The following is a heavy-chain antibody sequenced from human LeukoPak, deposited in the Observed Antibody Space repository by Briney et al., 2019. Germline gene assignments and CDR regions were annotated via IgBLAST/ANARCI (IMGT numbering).Heavy chain of an antibody. CDR3: ARGVYDLTIDY. V-gene: IGHV4-39*07. Sequence: SETLSLTCTVSGGSIGSSPYYWGWIRQPPGKGLQWIGGFYYSGITYYNPSLKSRVTISVDTSKNQFSLKVSSVTAADTAVYYCARGVYDLTIDYCGQGTLVTVSS. CDR1: GGSIGSSPYY. J-gene: IGHJ4*02. CDR2: FYYSGIT. D-gene: IGHD3-3*01.